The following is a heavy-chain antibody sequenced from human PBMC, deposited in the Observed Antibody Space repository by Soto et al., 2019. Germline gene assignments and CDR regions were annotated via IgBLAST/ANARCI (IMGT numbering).Heavy chain of an antibody. D-gene: IGHD4-17*01. CDR2: MNTNSGTR. V-gene: IGHV1-8*02. J-gene: IGHJ4*02. Sequence: QVQLVQSGAELKKPGASVKVSCKTSGYTLTDYDINWVRLAPGLGLEWLGWMNTNSGTRGHAQKFQGRINRTRDASINTAYLELSGLTSEDTAIYFCARDEGEDYGDFFRLWGQGTLVAVSS. CDR3: ARDEGEDYGDFFRL. CDR1: GYTLTDYD.